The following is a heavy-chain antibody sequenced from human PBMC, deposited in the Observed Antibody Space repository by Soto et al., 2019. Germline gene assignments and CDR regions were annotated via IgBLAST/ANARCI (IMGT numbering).Heavy chain of an antibody. D-gene: IGHD3-22*01. V-gene: IGHV4-59*08. Sequence: ETLSLTCTVSGGSISSYYWSWIRQPPGKGLEWIGYIYYTGSINYNPSLKSRVTISVDTSKNQFSLKLASVTAADTAVYYCARLGYYYDWPDYWGQGTLVTVSS. CDR2: IYYTGSI. CDR1: GGSISSYY. CDR3: ARLGYYYDWPDY. J-gene: IGHJ4*02.